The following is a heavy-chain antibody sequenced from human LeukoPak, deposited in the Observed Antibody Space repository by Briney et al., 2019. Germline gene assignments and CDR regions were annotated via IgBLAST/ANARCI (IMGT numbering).Heavy chain of an antibody. J-gene: IGHJ3*02. CDR1: GYTLTSYF. CDR2: INPSGGST. D-gene: IGHD1-7*01. V-gene: IGHV1-46*01. Sequence: ASVKVCCKASGYTLTSYFIHWVRQAPGQGLEWMGIINPSGGSTGYAQKFQGRVTMTRDTSTSTVYMELSSLRSEDTAVYYCARDQDWNYAFDIWGQGTMVTVSS. CDR3: ARDQDWNYAFDI.